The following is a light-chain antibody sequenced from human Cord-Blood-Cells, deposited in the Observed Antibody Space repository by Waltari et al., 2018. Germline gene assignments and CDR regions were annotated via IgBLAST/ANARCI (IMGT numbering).Light chain of an antibody. CDR1: QSVSSSY. CDR3: QQYGSSPRT. Sequence: VLSQSPGTLSLSPGESAPLSCRASQSVSSSYLAWYQQKPGQAPRLLIYGPSSRATGIPDSFSGSGSGTDFTLTISRLEPEDFAVYYCQQYGSSPRTFGQGTKVEIK. V-gene: IGKV3-20*01. J-gene: IGKJ1*01. CDR2: GPS.